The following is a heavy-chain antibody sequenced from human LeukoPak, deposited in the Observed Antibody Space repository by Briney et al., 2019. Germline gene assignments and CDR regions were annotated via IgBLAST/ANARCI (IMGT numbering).Heavy chain of an antibody. D-gene: IGHD6-19*01. CDR3: AKGSKAVLFTRDHYMDV. V-gene: IGHV3-23*01. CDR2: ISGSGGST. CDR1: GFTFSSYG. Sequence: GGSLRLSCAASGFTFSSYGMSWVRQAPGKGLEWVSAISGSGGSTYYADSVKGRFTVSRDNSKNTLYLQMNSLRAEDTAVYFCAKGSKAVLFTRDHYMDVWGKGTTVTISS. J-gene: IGHJ6*03.